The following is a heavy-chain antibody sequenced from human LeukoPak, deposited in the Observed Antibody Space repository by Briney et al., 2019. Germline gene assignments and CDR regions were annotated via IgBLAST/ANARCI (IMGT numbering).Heavy chain of an antibody. CDR2: ITSSSSYI. J-gene: IGHJ4*02. V-gene: IGHV3-21*01. Sequence: PGGSLRLSCAASGFTFSSYNMNWVRQAPGKGPEWVSSITSSSSYIYYADSVKGRFTISRDNSKNTLYLQMNSLRAEDTAVYYCARGPSGYHNTGGQGTLVTVSS. CDR1: GFTFSSYN. D-gene: IGHD5-12*01. CDR3: ARGPSGYHNT.